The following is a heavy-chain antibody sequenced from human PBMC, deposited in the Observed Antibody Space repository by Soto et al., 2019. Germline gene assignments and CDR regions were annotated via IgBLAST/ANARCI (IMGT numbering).Heavy chain of an antibody. CDR1: GGSINNYY. CDR2: IYYSGFT. J-gene: IGHJ5*02. CDR3: ARSIDP. Sequence: PSETLSLTCTVSGGSINNYYWSWIRQPPGKGLEWIGYIYYSGFTYYNPSLKSRVTISVDTSKNQFSLKLSSVTAADTAVYYCARSIDPWGQGTLVTVSS. V-gene: IGHV4-59*12.